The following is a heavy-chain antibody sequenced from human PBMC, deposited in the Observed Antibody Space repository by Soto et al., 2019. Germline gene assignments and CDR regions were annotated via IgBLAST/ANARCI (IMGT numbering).Heavy chain of an antibody. D-gene: IGHD3-22*01. CDR2: IKSKTAGGTT. V-gene: IGHV3-15*01. Sequence: QLVESGGGFVKPGGSLTLSCAASGFPFSSTWMSWVRQPPGKGLEWVGRIKSKTAGGTTDYAAPVKGRFTISRDDSNNTLYLEMNSLKTEDTAVYYCTAFYASTFDPWGQGTLVTVSS. CDR3: TAFYASTFDP. J-gene: IGHJ5*02. CDR1: GFPFSSTW.